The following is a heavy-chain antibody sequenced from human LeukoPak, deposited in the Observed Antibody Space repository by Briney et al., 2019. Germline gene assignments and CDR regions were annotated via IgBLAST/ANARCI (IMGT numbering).Heavy chain of an antibody. CDR2: IYFSGST. J-gene: IGHJ4*02. D-gene: IGHD6-13*01. CDR3: ARRAAGTFDY. Sequence: LEWIGSIYFSGSTYYNPSLKSRVSISIDTSKNQFSLNLSSETAADTAVYYCARRAAGTFDYWGQGTLVTVSS. V-gene: IGHV4-39*01.